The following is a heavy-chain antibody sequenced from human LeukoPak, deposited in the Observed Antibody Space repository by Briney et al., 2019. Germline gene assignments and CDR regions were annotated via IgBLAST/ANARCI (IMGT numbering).Heavy chain of an antibody. CDR1: GGSITSYY. Sequence: SETLSLTCTVSGGSITSYYWSWIRQPPGKGLEGIGYIYYSGSTNYNPSLKSGVTISVDTSKNQFSLKLSSVTAADTAVYYCARWGITGIRGYYYYMDVWGKGTTVTVSS. D-gene: IGHD1-20*01. CDR2: IYYSGST. V-gene: IGHV4-59*12. J-gene: IGHJ6*03. CDR3: ARWGITGIRGYYYYMDV.